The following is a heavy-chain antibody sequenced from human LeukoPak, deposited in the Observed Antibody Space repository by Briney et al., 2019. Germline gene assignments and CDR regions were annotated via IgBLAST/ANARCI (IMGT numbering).Heavy chain of an antibody. CDR1: GFTFSNYW. CDR3: ARTSRSSSIDD. V-gene: IGHV3-7*01. CDR2: IYQGGSDK. Sequence: GGSLRLSCAASGFTFSNYWMSWVRQAPRKGLEWVANIYQGGSDKSYVDSVKGRFTISRDNAKNSLYLEMNSLRVEDTAMYYCARTSRSSSIDDWGQGTLVTVSS. J-gene: IGHJ4*02. D-gene: IGHD2-15*01.